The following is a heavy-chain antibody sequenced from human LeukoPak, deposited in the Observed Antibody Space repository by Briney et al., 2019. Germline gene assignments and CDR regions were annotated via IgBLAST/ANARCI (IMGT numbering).Heavy chain of an antibody. CDR1: GFRFSDFT. Sequence: GGSLRLSCAASGFRFSDFTMTWVRQAPGKGPEWVSAIGGRGTSTYYADSLGGRFTISRDNSKDMLYLQMNSLKVEDTATYYCGKEGGAWGQGTKVTVSS. D-gene: IGHD3-16*01. CDR3: GKEGGA. V-gene: IGHV3-23*01. J-gene: IGHJ5*02. CDR2: IGGRGTST.